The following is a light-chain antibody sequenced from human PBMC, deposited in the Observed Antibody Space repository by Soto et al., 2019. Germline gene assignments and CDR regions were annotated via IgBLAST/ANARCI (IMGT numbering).Light chain of an antibody. CDR2: AAS. J-gene: IGKJ1*01. V-gene: IGKV3-15*01. CDR1: QSVSSN. Sequence: EIVMTQSPATLSVSPGERATLSCRASQSVSSNLAWYQQKPGQAPRLLIYAASTRATGIPARFSGSGFGTEFTLTISSLQSEDFAVFYCQQYNNWPQTFGQGTKVEIK. CDR3: QQYNNWPQT.